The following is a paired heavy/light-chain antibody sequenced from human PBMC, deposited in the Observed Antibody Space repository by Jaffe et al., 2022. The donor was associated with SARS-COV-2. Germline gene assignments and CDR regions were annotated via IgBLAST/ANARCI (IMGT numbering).Light chain of an antibody. CDR2: KDS. J-gene: IGLJ3*02. CDR1: ALPKQY. V-gene: IGLV3-25*03. CDR3: QSADSSGTINWV. Sequence: SYELTQPPSVSVSPGQTARITCSGDALPKQYAYWYQQKPGQAPVLVIYKDSERPSGIPERFSGSSSGTTVTLTISGVQAEDEADYYCQSADSSGTINWVFGGGTKLTVL.
Heavy chain of an antibody. CDR2: ISGSGGST. J-gene: IGHJ4*02. CDR1: GFTFSSYA. Sequence: EVQLLESGGGLVQPGGSLRLSCAASGFTFSSYAMSWVRQAPGKGLEWVSAISGSGGSTYYADSVKGRFTISRDNSKNTLYLQMNSLRAEDTAVYYCAKDSRGYDSGTGGFDYWGQGTLVTVSS. D-gene: IGHD5-12*01. CDR3: AKDSRGYDSGTGGFDY. V-gene: IGHV3-23*01.